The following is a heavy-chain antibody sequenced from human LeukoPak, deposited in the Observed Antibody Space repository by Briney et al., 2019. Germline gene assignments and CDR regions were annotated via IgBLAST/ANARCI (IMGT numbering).Heavy chain of an antibody. V-gene: IGHV3-53*05. D-gene: IGHD3-22*01. CDR1: GFTVSSNY. Sequence: PGGSLRLSCAASGFTVSSNYMSWVRQAPGKGLEWVSVMYSGGTTYYADSVKGRFTISRDNSKNTLYLQMNSLRAEDTAVYYCAKPDHYDSSGYPWFDPWGQGTLVTVSS. J-gene: IGHJ5*02. CDR3: AKPDHYDSSGYPWFDP. CDR2: MYSGGTT.